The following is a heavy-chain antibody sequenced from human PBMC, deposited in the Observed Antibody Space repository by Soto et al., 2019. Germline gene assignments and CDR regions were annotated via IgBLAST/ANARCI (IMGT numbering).Heavy chain of an antibody. Sequence: QFQLVQSGAEVKKPGSSMKVSCKASGGTFSSYAISWVRHAPGQGLERMGGIIPIFDTANYAQKFQGRVTITADESTSTDYMELSSLRSEDTAVYYCARETGEAGNYYGMDVWGQGTTVTVSS. CDR2: IIPIFDTA. CDR3: ARETGEAGNYYGMDV. J-gene: IGHJ6*02. D-gene: IGHD7-27*01. CDR1: GGTFSSYA. V-gene: IGHV1-69*12.